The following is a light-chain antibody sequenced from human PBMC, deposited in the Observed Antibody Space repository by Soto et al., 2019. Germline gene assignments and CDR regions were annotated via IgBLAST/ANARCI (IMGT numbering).Light chain of an antibody. CDR1: QSVSTN. V-gene: IGKV3-15*01. Sequence: EVVMTQSPPTLSVSPGERATLSCRASQSVSTNLAWYQQKPGQAPRLLIYDASTKATGIPVRFSGSGSGTEFTLTISSLQSEDFAVYYCQHYNNWPPWTFGQGTKVEI. CDR3: QHYNNWPPWT. J-gene: IGKJ1*01. CDR2: DAS.